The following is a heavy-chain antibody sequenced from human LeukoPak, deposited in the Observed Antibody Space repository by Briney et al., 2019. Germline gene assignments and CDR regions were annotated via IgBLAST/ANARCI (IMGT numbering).Heavy chain of an antibody. V-gene: IGHV1-2*02. Sequence: ASVKVSCKASGYTFTGYYMHWVRQAPGQGLEWMGWINPNSGGTNYAQKFQGRVTMTRDTSISTAYMELSRLRSDDTAVYYCARDRGYCTNGVCYIWFDPWGQGTLVTVSP. CDR1: GYTFTGYY. CDR3: ARDRGYCTNGVCYIWFDP. CDR2: INPNSGGT. J-gene: IGHJ5*02. D-gene: IGHD2-8*01.